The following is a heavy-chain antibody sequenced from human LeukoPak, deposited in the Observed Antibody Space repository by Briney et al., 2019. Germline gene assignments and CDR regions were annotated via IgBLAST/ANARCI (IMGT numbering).Heavy chain of an antibody. D-gene: IGHD6-13*01. CDR2: ISAYNGNT. CDR3: ARTDSSSWLTDY. J-gene: IGHJ4*02. CDR1: GYTFTSYG. Sequence: ASVKVSCEASGYTFTSYGISWVRQAPGQGLEWMGWISAYNGNTNYAQKLQGRVTMTTDTSTSTAYMELRSLRSDGTAVYYCARTDSSSWLTDYWGQGTLVTVSS. V-gene: IGHV1-18*01.